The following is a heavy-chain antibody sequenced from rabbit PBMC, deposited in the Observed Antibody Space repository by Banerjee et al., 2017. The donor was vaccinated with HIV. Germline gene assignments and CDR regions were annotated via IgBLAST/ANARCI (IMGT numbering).Heavy chain of an antibody. CDR2: IAGSGSGFT. CDR1: GFSLSGYY. Sequence: QSLEESGGDLVKPGTSLTLTCTASGFSLSGYYMCWVRQAPGKGLEWISCIAGSGSGFTYSATWAKGRFTCSKTSSTTVTLQMTSLTVADTATYFCARDTGTSFSTYGMDLWGPGTLVTVS. CDR3: ARDTGTSFSTYGMDL. V-gene: IGHV1S40*01. D-gene: IGHD7-1*01. J-gene: IGHJ6*01.